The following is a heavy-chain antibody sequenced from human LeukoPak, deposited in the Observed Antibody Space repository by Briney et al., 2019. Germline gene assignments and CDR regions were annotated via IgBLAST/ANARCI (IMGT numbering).Heavy chain of an antibody. CDR1: GVTFSSYS. CDR2: ISGSSSTM. J-gene: IGHJ6*02. D-gene: IGHD4-23*01. V-gene: IGHV3-48*01. Sequence: GGSLRLSCAASGVTFSSYSMNWVRQAPGKGLEWISYISGSSSTMYYADSVKGRFTISRDNAKSSLFLQMNSLRAEDTAVYYCARPDYGGNSGEYYYYGMDVWGQGTTVTVSS. CDR3: ARPDYGGNSGEYYYYGMDV.